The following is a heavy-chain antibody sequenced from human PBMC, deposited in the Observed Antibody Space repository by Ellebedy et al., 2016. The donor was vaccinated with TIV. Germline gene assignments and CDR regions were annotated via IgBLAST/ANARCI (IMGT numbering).Heavy chain of an antibody. J-gene: IGHJ6*03. Sequence: MPSETLSLTCTVSGGSFSSFTYYWAWIRQPPGKGLEWIGSFYYGGATYYNPSLRSRITISLDKSKNQFSLKMRTLTAADTAVYYCARHYHYDTIAYYMDVWGKGTTVTVSS. V-gene: IGHV4-39*07. CDR2: FYYGGAT. D-gene: IGHD3-22*01. CDR1: GGSFSSFTYY. CDR3: ARHYHYDTIAYYMDV.